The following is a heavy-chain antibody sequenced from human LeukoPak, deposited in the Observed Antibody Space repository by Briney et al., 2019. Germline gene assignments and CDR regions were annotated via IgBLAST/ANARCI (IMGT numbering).Heavy chain of an antibody. Sequence: GASVKVSCKTSGYTFSSHGITWVRQAPGQGLEWMGWISANSGKTYYAQKFQGRVTMTTDTSTSTAYMELRSLRSDDTAVYYCAGPNNYYDDNGYHNYFDPWGQGTLVTVSS. J-gene: IGHJ5*02. V-gene: IGHV1-18*01. CDR1: GYTFSSHG. CDR3: AGPNNYYDDNGYHNYFDP. D-gene: IGHD3-22*01. CDR2: ISANSGKT.